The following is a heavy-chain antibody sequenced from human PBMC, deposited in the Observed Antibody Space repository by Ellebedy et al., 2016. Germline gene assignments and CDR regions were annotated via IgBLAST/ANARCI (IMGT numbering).Heavy chain of an antibody. J-gene: IGHJ4*02. V-gene: IGHV3-21*05. CDR2: IDFGSDFI. Sequence: GGSLRLSXVASGFIFSSHNMVWVRQAPGKGLEWVAYIDFGSDFIKYADSVKGRFIISRDNAKNSLHLQMNSLKSEDTALYYCTRDLDLEVRAHDYWGQGTLVTVSS. CDR1: GFIFSSHN. CDR3: TRDLDLEVRAHDY.